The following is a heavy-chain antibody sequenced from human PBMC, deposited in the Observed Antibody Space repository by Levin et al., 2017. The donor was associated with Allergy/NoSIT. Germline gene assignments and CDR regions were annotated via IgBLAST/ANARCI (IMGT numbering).Heavy chain of an antibody. CDR3: ARFVYSRLDYYYGLDV. D-gene: IGHD4-11*01. CDR1: GGSISVYY. J-gene: IGHJ6*02. CDR2: IYNSGST. Sequence: SQTLSLTCTVSGGSISVYYWSWIRPPPGKGLEWIGYIYNSGSTNYSPSLKSRVTISVDTSKNQLSLKLSSVTAADTAVYYCARFVYSRLDYYYGLDVWGQGTTVTVSS. V-gene: IGHV4-59*08.